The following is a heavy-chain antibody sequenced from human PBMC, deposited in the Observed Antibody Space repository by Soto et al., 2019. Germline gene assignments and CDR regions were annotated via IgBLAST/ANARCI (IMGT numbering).Heavy chain of an antibody. Sequence: SETLSLTCAVYGGSFSGYYWSWIRQPPGKGLEWIGEINHSGSTNYNPSLKSRVTISVDTSKNQFSLKLSSVTAADTAVYYCARGSSWFDPWGQGTLVTVSS. J-gene: IGHJ5*02. CDR2: INHSGST. D-gene: IGHD2-15*01. CDR1: GGSFSGYY. V-gene: IGHV4-34*01. CDR3: ARGSSWFDP.